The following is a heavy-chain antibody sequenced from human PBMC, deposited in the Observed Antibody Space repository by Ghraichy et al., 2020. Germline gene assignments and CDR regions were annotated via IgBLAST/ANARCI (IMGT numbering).Heavy chain of an antibody. CDR2: ISYDGNKQ. CDR3: AKEVAYGDYGIDY. Sequence: GESLRLSCAASGFSFSNFAMHWVRQAPGKGLEWLTIISYDGNKQWYAGSVDGRFTISRDNSKNTIYLQMDSLTPDDTAVYYCAKEVAYGDYGIDYWGQGTRVTVSS. D-gene: IGHD4-17*01. CDR1: GFSFSNFA. J-gene: IGHJ4*02. V-gene: IGHV3-30*18.